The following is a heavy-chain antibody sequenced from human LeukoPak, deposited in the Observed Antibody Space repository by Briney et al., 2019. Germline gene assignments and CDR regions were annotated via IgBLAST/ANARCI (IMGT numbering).Heavy chain of an antibody. CDR1: GFTFSTHN. CDR3: VNSVRYCADY. D-gene: IGHD1-14*01. CDR2: ISSTGGGT. V-gene: IGHV3-64D*08. Sequence: AGGSLRLSCSASGFTFSTHNMHWVRQAPGQGLEYVSGISSTGGGTYYADSVKGRFTISRDNSKDTLYLHMSSLRPEDTAVYYCVNSVRYCADYWGQGTLVTVSS. J-gene: IGHJ4*02.